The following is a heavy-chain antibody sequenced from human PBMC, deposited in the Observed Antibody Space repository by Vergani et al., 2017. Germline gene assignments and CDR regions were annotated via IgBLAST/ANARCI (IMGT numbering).Heavy chain of an antibody. CDR3: AVRLEMATGGGFDY. CDR2: TYYRSKWYN. CDR1: GDSVSSNSAA. Sequence: QVQLQQSGPGLVKPSQTLSLTCAISGDSVSSNSAAWNWIRQSPSRGLEWLGRTYYRSKWYNDYAVSVKSRITINPDKSKNQFSLQLNSVTPEDTAVYYCAVRLEMATGGGFDYWGQGTLVTVSS. V-gene: IGHV6-1*01. J-gene: IGHJ4*02. D-gene: IGHD5-24*01.